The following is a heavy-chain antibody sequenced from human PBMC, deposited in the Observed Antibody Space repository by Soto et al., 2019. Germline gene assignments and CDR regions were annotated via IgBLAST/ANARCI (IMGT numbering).Heavy chain of an antibody. J-gene: IGHJ3*01. CDR1: GYPFGDYA. CDR3: ARDAIPYNGRDDAFDL. CDR2: IGPFEAHAP. V-gene: IGHV3-23*01. Sequence: EVQLLESGGDLVHPGGTLILSCVGSGYPFGDYAMSWVRQAPGKGLEWVSAIGPFEAHAPAYAASVKGRFTISRDNSRNILLHQMTNLRAGDTGVYYCARDAIPYNGRDDAFDLWGQGTVVTVSS. D-gene: IGHD2-8*01.